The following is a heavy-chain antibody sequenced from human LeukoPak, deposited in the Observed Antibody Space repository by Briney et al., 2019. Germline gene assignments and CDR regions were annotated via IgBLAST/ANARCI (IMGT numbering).Heavy chain of an antibody. CDR3: ARGGITLDY. CDR2: IKPDGSEK. V-gene: IGHV3-7*04. J-gene: IGHJ4*02. CDR1: GFTFSSYW. D-gene: IGHD3-10*01. Sequence: GGSLRLSCAASGFTFSSYWMSWVRQAPGKGLEWVAKIKPDGSEKYYVDSVKGRFTISRDNGKNSLYLQMNSLRAEDTAVYYCARGGITLDYWGQGTLVTVSS.